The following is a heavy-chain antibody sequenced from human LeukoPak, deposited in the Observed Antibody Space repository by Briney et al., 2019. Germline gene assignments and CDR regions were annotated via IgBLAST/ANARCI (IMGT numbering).Heavy chain of an antibody. V-gene: IGHV5-51*01. Sequence: GESLKISCKGSGYSFISYWIGWVRQMPGKGLEWMGVIYPDDSDTRYSPSFQGQVTISADKSISTAYLQWSSLKASDTAMYYCARHLGTVTTSIDYWGQGALVTVSS. J-gene: IGHJ4*02. D-gene: IGHD4-11*01. CDR3: ARHLGTVTTSIDY. CDR1: GYSFISYW. CDR2: IYPDDSDT.